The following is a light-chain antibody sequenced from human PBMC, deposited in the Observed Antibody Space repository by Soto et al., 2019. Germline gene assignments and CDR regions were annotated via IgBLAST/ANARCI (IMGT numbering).Light chain of an antibody. CDR2: GAS. V-gene: IGKV3-20*01. Sequence: EIVLTQSPGTLSLSPGERATLSCRASQSVSSSYLAWYQQKPGQAPRLLIYGASSRATGIPDRFSGSGSGTDFTLTISRLEPEYFAVYYCPQYGSSPPLFTFGPGTKVDIK. J-gene: IGKJ3*01. CDR3: PQYGSSPPLFT. CDR1: QSVSSSY.